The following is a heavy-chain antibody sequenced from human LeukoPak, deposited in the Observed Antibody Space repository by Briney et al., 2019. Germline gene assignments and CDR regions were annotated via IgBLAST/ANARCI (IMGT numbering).Heavy chain of an antibody. CDR3: ARGGGLDV. J-gene: IGHJ6*02. D-gene: IGHD3-16*01. Sequence: GGSLRLSCAASGFTFSSYWMNWARQAPGKGLEWVASINHNGNVNYYVDSVKGRFTISRDNAKNSLYLQMSNLRAGDTAVYFCARGGGLDVWGQGATVTVSS. CDR1: GFTFSSYW. V-gene: IGHV3-7*03. CDR2: INHNGNVN.